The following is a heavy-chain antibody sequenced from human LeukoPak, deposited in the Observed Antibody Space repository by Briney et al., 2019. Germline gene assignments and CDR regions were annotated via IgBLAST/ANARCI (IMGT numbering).Heavy chain of an antibody. CDR1: GGSISSGGYS. CDR2: IYHSGST. V-gene: IGHV4-30-2*01. J-gene: IGHJ4*02. CDR3: ARGYYYDSSGYLRD. Sequence: SQTLSLTCAVSGGSISSGGYSWSWIRQPPGKGLEWIGYIYHSGSTYYNPSLKSRVTISVDGSKNQFSLKLSSVTAADTAVYYCARGYYYDSSGYLRDWGQGTLVTVSS. D-gene: IGHD3-22*01.